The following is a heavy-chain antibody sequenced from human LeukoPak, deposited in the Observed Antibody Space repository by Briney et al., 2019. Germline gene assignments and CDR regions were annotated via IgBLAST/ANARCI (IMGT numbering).Heavy chain of an antibody. CDR2: IYYSGST. J-gene: IGHJ4*02. Sequence: SETLSLTCTVSGGSISSYYWSWIRQPPGKGLEWIGYIYYSGSTNYNPSLKSRVTISVDTSKNQFSLKLSSVTAAVTAVYYCARGGYSGYGNYWGQGTPVTVSS. D-gene: IGHD5-12*01. CDR1: GGSISSYY. CDR3: ARGGYSGYGNY. V-gene: IGHV4-59*01.